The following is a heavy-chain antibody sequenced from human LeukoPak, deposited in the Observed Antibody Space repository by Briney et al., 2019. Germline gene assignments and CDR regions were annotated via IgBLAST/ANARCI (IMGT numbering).Heavy chain of an antibody. J-gene: IGHJ6*02. D-gene: IGHD6-25*01. Sequence: ASVKVSCKASGYTFTSNYIHWVRQAPGQGLEWMGIINPSGGSTSYAQKFQGRVTMTRDTSTSTVYMELSSLRSEDTAVYYCARGGVAARYYYGMDVWGQGTTVTVSS. CDR1: GYTFTSNY. CDR3: ARGGVAARYYYGMDV. V-gene: IGHV1-46*01. CDR2: INPSGGST.